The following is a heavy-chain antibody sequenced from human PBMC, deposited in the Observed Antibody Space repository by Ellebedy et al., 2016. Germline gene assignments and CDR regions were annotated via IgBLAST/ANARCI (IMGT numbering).Heavy chain of an antibody. CDR2: INHSGST. V-gene: IGHV4-34*01. Sequence: SETLSLXXAVYGGSFSGYYWSWIRQPPGKGLEWIGEINHSGSTNYNPSLKSRVTISVDTSKNQFSLKLTSMTAADTAVYYCASAHYYDNNGYLVGFDPWGQGTLVTVSS. CDR3: ASAHYYDNNGYLVGFDP. D-gene: IGHD3-22*01. J-gene: IGHJ5*02. CDR1: GGSFSGYY.